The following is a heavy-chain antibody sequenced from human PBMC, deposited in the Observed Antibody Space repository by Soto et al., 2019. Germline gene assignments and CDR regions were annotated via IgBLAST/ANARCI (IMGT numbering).Heavy chain of an antibody. Sequence: SVKVSCKASGGTFSSYAISWVRQAPGQGLEWMGGIIPIFGTANYAQKFQGRVTITADESTSTAYMELSSLRSEDTAVYYCARDPLMTAAAGTQTYYYYGMDVWGQGTTVTVSS. V-gene: IGHV1-69*13. CDR1: GGTFSSYA. D-gene: IGHD6-13*01. CDR3: ARDPLMTAAAGTQTYYYYGMDV. J-gene: IGHJ6*02. CDR2: IIPIFGTA.